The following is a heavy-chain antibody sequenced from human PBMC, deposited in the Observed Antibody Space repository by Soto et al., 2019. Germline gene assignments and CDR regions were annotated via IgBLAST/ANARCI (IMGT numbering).Heavy chain of an antibody. D-gene: IGHD6-13*01. J-gene: IGHJ4*02. Sequence: PSVKVSCKASGYTFHVYYMHWVRQAPGQALEWMGWINPNSSGTKYAQKFQGRVTLTRDTSNTTVYMEVSSLKSDDTAVYFCARDRGSTWYIDDYWGQGTLVTVSS. CDR1: GYTFHVYY. CDR2: INPNSSGT. V-gene: IGHV1-2*02. CDR3: ARDRGSTWYIDDY.